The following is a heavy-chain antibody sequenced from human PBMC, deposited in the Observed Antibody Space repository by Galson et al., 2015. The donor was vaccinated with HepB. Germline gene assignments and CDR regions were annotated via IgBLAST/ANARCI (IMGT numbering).Heavy chain of an antibody. J-gene: IGHJ2*01. Sequence: SLGLPLATSGFTVRSHYLSLVRPAPGKGLEWVSVIYSGGSTCYADSVKGRFTISRDNSKNTLYLQMNSLRAEDTAVYYCARDLSTMVRGVIMYFDLWGRGTLVTVSS. V-gene: IGHV3-66*01. CDR2: IYSGGST. CDR3: ARDLSTMVRGVIMYFDL. CDR1: GFTVRSHY. D-gene: IGHD3-10*01.